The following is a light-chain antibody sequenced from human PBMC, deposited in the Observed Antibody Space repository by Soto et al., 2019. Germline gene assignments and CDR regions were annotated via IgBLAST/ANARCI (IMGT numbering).Light chain of an antibody. Sequence: IVLTHSPGTLSLSPWERATLSCRSSQSVSSNYLTWYQQKPGQAPRLLIYAASSRATGIPDRFTGSGSGTDFTLTISRLEPEDFAVYYCQQYGSSLWSFGQGTKVDIK. J-gene: IGKJ1*01. CDR2: AAS. CDR1: QSVSSNY. V-gene: IGKV3-20*01. CDR3: QQYGSSLWS.